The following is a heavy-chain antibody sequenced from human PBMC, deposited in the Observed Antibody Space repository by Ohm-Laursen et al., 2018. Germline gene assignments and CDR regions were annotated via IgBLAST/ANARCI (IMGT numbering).Heavy chain of an antibody. CDR3: ALTVPSDGVDV. CDR2: IYTSGST. D-gene: IGHD4-11*01. CDR1: GGSISSYY. V-gene: IGHV4-4*07. J-gene: IGHJ6*02. Sequence: GTLSLTCTVSGGSISSYYWSWIRQPAGKGLEWIGRIYTSGSTNYNPSLKSRVTISVDTSKKQFSLKLSSVTAADTAVYYCALTVPSDGVDVWGQGTTVTVSS.